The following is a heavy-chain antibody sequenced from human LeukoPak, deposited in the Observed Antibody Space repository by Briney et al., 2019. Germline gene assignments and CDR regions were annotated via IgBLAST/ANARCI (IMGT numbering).Heavy chain of an antibody. V-gene: IGHV3-33*01. J-gene: IGHJ4*02. CDR1: GFSFSNYG. D-gene: IGHD2-2*01. Sequence: GRSLRLSCAASGFSFSNYGMHWVRQAPGKGPERVAVIWSDGSNKFYADSVKGRFTISRDNSKDTLYLQMNSLRAEDTAVYYCARDVGYQLLGFDYWGQGTLVTVSS. CDR3: ARDVGYQLLGFDY. CDR2: IWSDGSNK.